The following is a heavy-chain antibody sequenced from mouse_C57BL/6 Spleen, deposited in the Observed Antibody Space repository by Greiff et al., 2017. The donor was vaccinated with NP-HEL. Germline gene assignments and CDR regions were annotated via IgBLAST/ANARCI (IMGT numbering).Heavy chain of an antibody. CDR3: ARSGGNLYYFDY. CDR1: GYAFSSSW. CDR2: IYPGDGDT. V-gene: IGHV1-82*01. D-gene: IGHD2-1*01. J-gene: IGHJ2*01. Sequence: VKLQQSGPELVKPGASVKISCKASGYAFSSSWMNWVKQRPGKGLEWIGRIYPGDGDTNYNGKFKGKATLTADKSSSTAYMQLSSLTSEDSAVYFCARSGGNLYYFDYWGQGTTLTVSS.